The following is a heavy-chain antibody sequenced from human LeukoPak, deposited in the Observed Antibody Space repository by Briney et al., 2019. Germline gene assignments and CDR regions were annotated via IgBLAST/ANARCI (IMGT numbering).Heavy chain of an antibody. V-gene: IGHV1-24*01. J-gene: IGHJ6*03. D-gene: IGHD2-2*01. CDR2: FDPEDGET. CDR1: GYTLTELS. Sequence: ASVKVSCXVSGYTLTELSMHWVRQAPGKGLEWMGGFDPEDGETIYAQKFQGRVTITTDESTSTAYMELSSLRSEDTAVYYCARAPGRYDYYMDVWGKGTTVTVSS. CDR3: ARAPGRYDYYMDV.